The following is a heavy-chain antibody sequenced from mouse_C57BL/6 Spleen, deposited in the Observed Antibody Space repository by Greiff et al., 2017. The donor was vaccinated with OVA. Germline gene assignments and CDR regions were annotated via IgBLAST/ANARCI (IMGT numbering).Heavy chain of an antibody. J-gene: IGHJ2*01. Sequence: QVQLQQPGAELVLPGASVKLSCKASGYTFTSYWMHWVKQRPGQGLEWIGEIDPSDSYTNYNQKFKGKSTLTVDKSSSTAYMQHSSLTYEDSAVYYCAREDFDDWGQGTTLTVSS. CDR2: IDPSDSYT. CDR1: GYTFTSYW. CDR3: AREDFDD. V-gene: IGHV1-69*01.